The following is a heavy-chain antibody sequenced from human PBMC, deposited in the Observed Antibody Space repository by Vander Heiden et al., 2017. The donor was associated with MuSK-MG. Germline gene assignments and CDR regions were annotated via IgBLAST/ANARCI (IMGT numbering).Heavy chain of an antibody. J-gene: IGHJ4*02. Sequence: EVHLVESGGGLVQPGGSLRLSCTASGFTLSDYWMHWVRQVPGKGLMWVSRIDPSGTTASYADSVEGRFTIALDNAKNTLYLQMNSLRAEETGVYYCARDPCALLSKKGAAYCYLDYWGQGTPVTVST. CDR3: ARDPCALLSKKGAAYCYLDY. CDR2: IDPSGTTA. D-gene: IGHD3-16*02. CDR1: GFTLSDYW. V-gene: IGHV3-74*01.